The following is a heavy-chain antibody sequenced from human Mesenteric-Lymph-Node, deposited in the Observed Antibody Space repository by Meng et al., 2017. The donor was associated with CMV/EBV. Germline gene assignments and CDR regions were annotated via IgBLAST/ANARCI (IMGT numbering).Heavy chain of an antibody. CDR1: GDTFSTYA. CDR3: ARVIGDTNWFDP. J-gene: IGHJ5*02. Sequence: KASGDTFSTYAINWVRQAPGQGLEWMGRVVPLIAIANYAEKFQDRLTITADTSTSTAYMQLSSLTSEDTAVYYCARVIGDTNWFDPWGQGTLVTVSS. CDR2: VVPLIAIA. V-gene: IGHV1-69*04. D-gene: IGHD5-18*01.